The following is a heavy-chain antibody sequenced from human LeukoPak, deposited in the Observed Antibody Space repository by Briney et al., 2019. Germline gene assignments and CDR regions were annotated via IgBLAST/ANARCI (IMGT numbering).Heavy chain of an antibody. CDR3: TRDRYYYDSSGDAFDI. Sequence: SSETLSLTCTVSGGSISSYYWSWIRQPAGKGLEWIGRIYSSGTITYNPSLQSRVTMSVDTSKNEFSLKMSSVTAADTAVYYCTRDRYYYDSSGDAFDIWGQGTMVTVSS. CDR1: GGSISSYY. CDR2: IYSSGTI. V-gene: IGHV4-4*07. D-gene: IGHD3-22*01. J-gene: IGHJ3*02.